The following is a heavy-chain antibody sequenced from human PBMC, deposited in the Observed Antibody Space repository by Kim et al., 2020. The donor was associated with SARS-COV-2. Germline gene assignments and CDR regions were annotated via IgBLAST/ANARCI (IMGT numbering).Heavy chain of an antibody. Sequence: GYIYYADSVKGRFTISRDNAKNSLYLQMNSLRAEDTAVYYCSRSNGYVEYWGQGTLVTVSS. V-gene: IGHV3-21*04. CDR2: GYI. J-gene: IGHJ4*02. CDR3: SRSNGYVEY. D-gene: IGHD3-22*01.